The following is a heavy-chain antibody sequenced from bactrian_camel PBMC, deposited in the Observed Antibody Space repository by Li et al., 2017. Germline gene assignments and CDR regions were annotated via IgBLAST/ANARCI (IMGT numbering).Heavy chain of an antibody. D-gene: IGHD6*01. Sequence: VQLVESGGGSVQSGGSLKLSCVASGFTVSSYAMSWVRQAPGKGLEWVSGINIGGDSTYYADSVKGRFTISRDNAKDTVYLQLNSLKTEDMAMYYCVQGLVSVGGHADFGYWGQGTQVTVS. V-gene: IGHV3S40*01. CDR2: INIGGDST. CDR1: GFTVSSYA. J-gene: IGHJ6*01. CDR3: VQGLVSVGGHADFGY.